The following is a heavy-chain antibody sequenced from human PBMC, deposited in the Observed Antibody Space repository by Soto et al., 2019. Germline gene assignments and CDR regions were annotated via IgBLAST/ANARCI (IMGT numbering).Heavy chain of an antibody. Sequence: QVQLQESGPGLVKPSQTLSLTCTVSGGSISSGGYYWSWIRQHPGKGLEWIGYIYYSGSTYYNPSLKSRVNISVDTSKNQFSLKLSSVTAADTAVYYCARGDIVVARAFDYWGQGTLVTVSS. D-gene: IGHD2-2*01. V-gene: IGHV4-31*03. CDR3: ARGDIVVARAFDY. CDR2: IYYSGST. CDR1: GGSISSGGYY. J-gene: IGHJ4*02.